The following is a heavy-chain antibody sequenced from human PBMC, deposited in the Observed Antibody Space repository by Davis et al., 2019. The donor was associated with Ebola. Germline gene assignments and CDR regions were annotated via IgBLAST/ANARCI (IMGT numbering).Heavy chain of an antibody. CDR3: ARAGQSEYNWNDFSYYYYMDV. CDR2: INPSGGST. J-gene: IGHJ6*03. D-gene: IGHD1-1*01. V-gene: IGHV1-46*01. Sequence: ASVKVSCKASGGTFSSYAISWVRQAPGQGLEWMGIINPSGGSTTYAQKFQGRVTMTRDTSTRTIYMELSSLRAEDTAVYYCARAGQSEYNWNDFSYYYYMDVWGKGTTVTVSS. CDR1: GGTFSSYA.